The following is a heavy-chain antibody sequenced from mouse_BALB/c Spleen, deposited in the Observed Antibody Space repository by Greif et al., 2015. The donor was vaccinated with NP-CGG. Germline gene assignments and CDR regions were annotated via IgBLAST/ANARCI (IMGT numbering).Heavy chain of an antibody. CDR1: GYAFSSYW. CDR2: IYPGDGDT. CDR3: ARYDYDYYAMDY. Sequence: VKLMESGAELVRPGSSVKISCKPSGYAFSSYWMNWVKQRPGQGLEWIGQIYPGDGDTNHNGKFKGKATLTAGKSSSTAYMQLSSLTSEDSAVYFCARYDYDYYAMDYWGQGTSVTVSS. D-gene: IGHD2-4*01. J-gene: IGHJ4*01. V-gene: IGHV1-80*01.